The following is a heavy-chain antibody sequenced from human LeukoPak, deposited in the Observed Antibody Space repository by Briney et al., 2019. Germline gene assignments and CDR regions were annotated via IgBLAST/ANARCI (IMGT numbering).Heavy chain of an antibody. CDR3: ARDYYDSSGYYYFGY. CDR1: GGTFSSYA. J-gene: IGHJ4*02. CDR2: IIPIFGTA. V-gene: IGHV1-69*05. D-gene: IGHD3-22*01. Sequence: SVKVSCKASGGTFSSYAISWVRQAPGQGLEWMGRIIPIFGTANYAQKFQGRVTITTDESTSTAYMELSSLRSEDTAVYYCARDYYDSSGYYYFGYWGQGTLVTVSS.